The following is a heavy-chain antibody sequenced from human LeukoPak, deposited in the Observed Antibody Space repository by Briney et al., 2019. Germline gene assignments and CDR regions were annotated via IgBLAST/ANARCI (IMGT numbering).Heavy chain of an antibody. J-gene: IGHJ4*02. CDR2: IRSDGSDT. CDR1: GFTFSDTW. V-gene: IGHV3-74*01. CDR3: ARDWFHAIDY. D-gene: IGHD2/OR15-2a*01. Sequence: GGSLRLSCAASGFTFSDTWMHWVRQAPGKGLVWVSRIRSDGSDTRYAESVKGRFTISRDNAKNALYLQMNSLRAEDTAMYYCARDWFHAIDYWGQGTLVTVSS.